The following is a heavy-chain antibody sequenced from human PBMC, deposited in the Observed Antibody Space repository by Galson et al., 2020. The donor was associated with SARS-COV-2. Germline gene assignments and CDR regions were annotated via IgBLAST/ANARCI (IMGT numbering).Heavy chain of an antibody. D-gene: IGHD3-16*01. CDR2: ISSSSSYI. Sequence: GGSLRLSCAASGFTFSSYSMNWVRPAPGKGLEWVSSISSSSSYIYYADSVKGRFTISRDNAKNSLYLQMNSLRAEDTAVYYCAREYDYVWGSPWNYYGMDVWGQGTTVTVSS. CDR3: AREYDYVWGSPWNYYGMDV. V-gene: IGHV3-21*01. J-gene: IGHJ6*02. CDR1: GFTFSSYS.